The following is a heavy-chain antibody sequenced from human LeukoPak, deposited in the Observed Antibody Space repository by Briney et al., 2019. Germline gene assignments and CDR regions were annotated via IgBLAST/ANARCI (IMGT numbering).Heavy chain of an antibody. CDR2: INHSGST. CDR1: GGSFSGYY. CDR3: ARESITMVRGVFYYYYYYMDV. V-gene: IGHV4-34*01. Sequence: SETLSLTCAVYGGSFSGYYWSWIRQPPGKGLEWIGEINHSGSTNYNPSLKSRVTISVDTSKNQFSLKLSSVTAADTAVYYCARESITMVRGVFYYYYYYMDVWGKGTTVTVSS. J-gene: IGHJ6*03. D-gene: IGHD3-10*01.